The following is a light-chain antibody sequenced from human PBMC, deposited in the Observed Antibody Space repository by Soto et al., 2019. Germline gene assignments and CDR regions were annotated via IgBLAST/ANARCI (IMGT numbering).Light chain of an antibody. J-gene: IGKJ1*01. V-gene: IGKV1-8*01. CDR3: QQYYSYPWT. CDR2: AAS. Sequence: AIRMTQSPSSFSASTGDRATITCRASQGISSNLAWYQQKPGKAPKILLYAASTLQSGVPSRFSGSGSGTDFTLTISCLQSEDFATYYCQQYYSYPWTFGQGTKVEIK. CDR1: QGISSN.